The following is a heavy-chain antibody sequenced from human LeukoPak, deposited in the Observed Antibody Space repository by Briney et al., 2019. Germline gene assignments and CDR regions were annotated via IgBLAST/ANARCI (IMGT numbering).Heavy chain of an antibody. CDR2: ISGSGGST. CDR3: AKDLIPYYYDSSGYLPTLDY. Sequence: GGSLRLSCAASGFTFSGYAMSWVRRAPGKGLEWVSAISGSGGSTYYADSVKGRFTISRDNSKNTLYLQMNSLRAEDTAVYYCAKDLIPYYYDSSGYLPTLDYWGEGTLVTVSS. J-gene: IGHJ4*02. CDR1: GFTFSGYA. V-gene: IGHV3-23*01. D-gene: IGHD3-22*01.